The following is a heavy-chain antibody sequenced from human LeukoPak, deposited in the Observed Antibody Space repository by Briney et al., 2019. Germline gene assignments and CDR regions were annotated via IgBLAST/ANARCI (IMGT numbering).Heavy chain of an antibody. V-gene: IGHV3-23*01. D-gene: IGHD5-18*01. J-gene: IGHJ4*02. CDR2: ISESGTGT. Sequence: LSGGSLRLSCAVSGLTFSRYAMSWVRQAPGKGLEWVSAISESGTGTYYADSVKGRFTISRDNSKNTLSLHMNSLRAEDTAVYYCAKGIAQGYTFGSIEQDYWGQGTLVTVSS. CDR3: AKGIAQGYTFGSIEQDY. CDR1: GLTFSRYA.